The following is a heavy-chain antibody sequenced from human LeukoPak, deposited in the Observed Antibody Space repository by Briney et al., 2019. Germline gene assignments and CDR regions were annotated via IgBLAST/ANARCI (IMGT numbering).Heavy chain of an antibody. CDR2: IRYDGSNK. J-gene: IGHJ4*02. CDR1: GFTFSNYG. CDR3: AKDYLATIDY. Sequence: GGSLRLSCAASGFTFSNYGIHWVRQAPGKGLEWVAFIRYDGSNKYYADSVKGRFTISRDNSKNTLYLQMNSLRTEDTAVYYCAKDYLATIDYWGQGTLVTVSS. V-gene: IGHV3-30*02. D-gene: IGHD5-12*01.